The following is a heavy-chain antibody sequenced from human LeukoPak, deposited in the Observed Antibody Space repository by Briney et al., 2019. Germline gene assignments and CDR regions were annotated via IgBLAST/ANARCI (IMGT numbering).Heavy chain of an antibody. D-gene: IGHD6-13*01. V-gene: IGHV1-3*01. CDR1: GYTFTSYT. Sequence: AASVKVSCKASGYTFTSYTIHWVRQAPGQRLEWTGWINGGNGNTKYSQKFQGRVTNIRDTSASTAYMELSSLRFEDTAVYYCASSITGNIAAAGYFYYGMDVWGQGTTVTVSS. CDR3: ASSITGNIAAAGYFYYGMDV. J-gene: IGHJ6*02. CDR2: INGGNGNT.